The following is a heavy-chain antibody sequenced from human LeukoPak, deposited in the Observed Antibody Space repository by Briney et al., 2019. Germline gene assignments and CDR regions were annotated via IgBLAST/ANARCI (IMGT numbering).Heavy chain of an antibody. CDR1: GYTFTGYY. CDR2: INPNSGGT. Sequence: ASVKVSCKASGYTFTGYYMHWVRQAPGQGLEWMGRINPNSGGTNYAQKFQGRVTMTRDTSISTAYMELSRLRSDDTAVYYCASNARMYSSSSGRAEYYFDYWGQGTLVTVSS. CDR3: ASNARMYSSSSGRAEYYFDY. V-gene: IGHV1-2*06. J-gene: IGHJ4*02. D-gene: IGHD6-6*01.